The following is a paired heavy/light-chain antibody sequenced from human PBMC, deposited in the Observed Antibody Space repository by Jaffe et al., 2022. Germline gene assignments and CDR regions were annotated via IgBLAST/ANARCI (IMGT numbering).Heavy chain of an antibody. CDR1: YFSITNGFY. D-gene: IGHD2-21*01. J-gene: IGHJ4*02. V-gene: IGHV4-38-2*01. CDR2: LYYNGYT. CDR3: ARARGGASSYYFDF. Sequence: QVQLQESGPGLVKPSATLSLTCSVSYFSITNGFYWTWLRQSPGKGLEWIGSLYYNGYTQNNPSLQSRITLSVDTSKNQFSLNLNSVTAADTAVYYCARARGGASSYYFDFWGRGTLVTVSA.
Light chain of an antibody. CDR3: QHSYNIPPT. J-gene: IGKJ2*01. V-gene: IGKV1-39*01. Sequence: DIQMTQYPSSLSASVGDRVTITCRASQSIDGYLHWYQQKPGKAPNLLIWAASNLEGGVPSRFSGGGSGTDFTLTINSLQPEDFATYYCQHSYNIPPTFGQGTKVEIK. CDR1: QSIDGY. CDR2: AAS.